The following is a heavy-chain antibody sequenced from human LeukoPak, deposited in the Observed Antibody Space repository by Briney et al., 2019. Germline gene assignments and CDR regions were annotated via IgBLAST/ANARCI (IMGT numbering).Heavy chain of an antibody. V-gene: IGHV3-53*01. CDR3: ASSYVTPLPAYYYYGMDV. D-gene: IGHD5-18*01. CDR2: IYSGGST. CDR1: GFTVSSNY. J-gene: IGHJ6*02. Sequence: GGSLRLSCAASGFTVSSNYMSWVRQAPGKGLEWVSVIYSGGSTYYADSVKGRFTISRDNSKNTLHLQMNSLRAEDTAVYYCASSYVTPLPAYYYYGMDVWGQGTMVTVSS.